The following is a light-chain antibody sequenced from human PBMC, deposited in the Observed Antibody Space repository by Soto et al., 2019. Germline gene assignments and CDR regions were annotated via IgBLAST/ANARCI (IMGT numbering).Light chain of an antibody. Sequence: MTQSPSPLSASTRDRVTVTCLASQDIRSNLGWYQQRPGKAPKLLIDAASSLQVGGPSSFSGSGSGTAFTPTISSLQPADFVNDYWLQEHNDPRTFGGGTKVDI. CDR3: LQEHNDPRT. J-gene: IGKJ4*01. V-gene: IGKV1-6*01. CDR1: QDIRSN. CDR2: AAS.